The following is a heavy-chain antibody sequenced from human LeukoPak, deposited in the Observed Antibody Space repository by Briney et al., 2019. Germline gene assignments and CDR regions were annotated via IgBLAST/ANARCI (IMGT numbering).Heavy chain of an antibody. CDR2: IYHSGST. J-gene: IGHJ5*02. CDR3: ARDRCSSTSCYVGVGWFDP. CDR1: GGSISSSNW. D-gene: IGHD2-2*01. V-gene: IGHV4-4*02. Sequence: PSGTLSLTCAVSGGSISSSNWWSWVRQPPGKGREWIGEIYHSGSTNYNPSLKSRVTISVDKSKNQFSLKLSSVTAAATAVYYRARDRCSSTSCYVGVGWFDPWGQGTLVTVSS.